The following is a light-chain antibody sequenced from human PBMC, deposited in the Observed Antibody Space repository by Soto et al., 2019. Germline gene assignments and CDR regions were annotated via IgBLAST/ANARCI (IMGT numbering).Light chain of an antibody. CDR3: QYSYSFPLT. CDR2: GAS. CDR1: QSISDY. V-gene: IGKV1-39*01. Sequence: DIQMTQSPSSLSASVGDRVTITCRASQSISDYLNWYYQKPGKAPNLLIYGASSLQSGVPSRFSGGGSGTEFTLTINSLQPEDFATYSCQYSYSFPLTFGGGTKVEIK. J-gene: IGKJ4*01.